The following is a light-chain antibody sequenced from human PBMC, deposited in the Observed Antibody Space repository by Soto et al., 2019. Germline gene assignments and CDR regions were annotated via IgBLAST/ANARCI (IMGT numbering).Light chain of an antibody. V-gene: IGKV1-17*01. J-gene: IGKJ1*01. CDR2: AAS. CDR3: LQHSTLPLT. Sequence: DIQMTQFPSSLSASVGDRVTITCRASQGIRNDLAWYQQKPGKSPKRLIYAASSLQSGVPSRFSGRGSRTDFALSISSLQPEDFATFYFLQHSTLPLTFGHGTQVEIK. CDR1: QGIRND.